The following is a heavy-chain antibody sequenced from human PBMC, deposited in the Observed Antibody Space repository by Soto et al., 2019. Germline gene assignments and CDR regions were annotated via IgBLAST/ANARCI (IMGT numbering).Heavy chain of an antibody. J-gene: IGHJ5*02. V-gene: IGHV1-69*01. CDR1: GGTFSSYA. CDR2: IIPIFGTA. Sequence: QVQLVQSGAEVKKPGSSVKVSCKASGGTFSSYAISWVRQAPGQGLEWMGGIIPIFGTANYAQKFQGRVTITADESTSTAYMELSSLRSEDTAVYYCAREGVDCSGGSCYRNWFDPWGQGTLVTVSS. CDR3: AREGVDCSGGSCYRNWFDP. D-gene: IGHD2-15*01.